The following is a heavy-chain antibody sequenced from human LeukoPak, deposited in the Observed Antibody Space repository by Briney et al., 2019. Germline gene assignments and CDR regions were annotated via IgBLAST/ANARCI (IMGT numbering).Heavy chain of an antibody. CDR3: ARVPKYSSSWTAEYFQH. Sequence: GASVKVSCKASGYTFTSYDINWVRQATGQGLEWMGWMSPNSGNTGYARKFQGRVTMTRNTSISTAYMELSSLRSEDTAVYYCARVPKYSSSWTAEYFQHWGQGTLVTVSS. J-gene: IGHJ1*01. CDR2: MSPNSGNT. CDR1: GYTFTSYD. D-gene: IGHD6-13*01. V-gene: IGHV1-8*01.